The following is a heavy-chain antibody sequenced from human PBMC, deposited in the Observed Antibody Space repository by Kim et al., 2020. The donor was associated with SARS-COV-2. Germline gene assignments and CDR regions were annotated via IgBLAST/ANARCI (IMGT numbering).Heavy chain of an antibody. CDR3: ARGGLDTAMDLYAFDI. V-gene: IGHV3-21*01. CDR1: GFTFSSYS. Sequence: GGSLRLSCAASGFTFSSYSMNWVRQAPGKGLEWVSSISSSSSYIYYADSVKGRFTISRDNAKNSLYLQMNSLRAEDTAVYYCARGGLDTAMDLYAFDIWGQGTMVTVSS. CDR2: ISSSSSYI. D-gene: IGHD5-18*01. J-gene: IGHJ3*02.